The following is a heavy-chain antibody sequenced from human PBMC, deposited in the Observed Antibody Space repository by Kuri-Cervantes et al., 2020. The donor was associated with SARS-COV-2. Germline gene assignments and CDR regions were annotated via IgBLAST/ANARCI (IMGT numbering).Heavy chain of an antibody. CDR2: IKQDGSEK. V-gene: IGHV3-7*01. CDR1: GFTFSSYW. D-gene: IGHD6-13*01. CDR3: AKDQDGGYSSSWHDY. J-gene: IGHJ4*02. Sequence: GGSLRLSCAASGFTFSSYWMSWVRQAPGKGLEWVANIKQDGSEKYYVDPVKGRFTISRDNAKNSLYLQMDSLRAEDTAVYYCAKDQDGGYSSSWHDYWGQGTLVTVSS.